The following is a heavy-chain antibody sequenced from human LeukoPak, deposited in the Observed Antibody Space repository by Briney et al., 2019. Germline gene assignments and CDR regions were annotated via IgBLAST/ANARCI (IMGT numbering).Heavy chain of an antibody. CDR2: IYGSGSI. CDR1: GGSFNNYY. V-gene: IGHV4-59*01. Sequence: SETLSLTCTVSGGSFNNYYWSWIRQPPGKGLQWIGYIYGSGSINYNPSLKSRATISVDTPKNQVSLKLSSVTAADTAVYYCAREKYSGTLGLYDAFDIWGQGTMVTVSS. CDR3: AREKYSGTLGLYDAFDI. J-gene: IGHJ3*02. D-gene: IGHD1-26*01.